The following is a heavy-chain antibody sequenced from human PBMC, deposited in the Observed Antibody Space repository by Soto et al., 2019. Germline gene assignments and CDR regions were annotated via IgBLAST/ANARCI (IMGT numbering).Heavy chain of an antibody. CDR1: GSTFSNYA. CDR2: ISGSGDST. V-gene: IGHV3-23*01. CDR3: ARELGYCSGGNCYMDGAFDF. Sequence: EVQLWESGGGLVQPGGSLRLSCAASGSTFSNYAMSWVRQAPGKGLEWGSVISGSGDSTYYADSVKGRFTISRDNPKNTLYVQMNSLRAENTAVYYCARELGYCSGGNCYMDGAFDFWGQGTMVTVSS. D-gene: IGHD2-15*01. J-gene: IGHJ3*01.